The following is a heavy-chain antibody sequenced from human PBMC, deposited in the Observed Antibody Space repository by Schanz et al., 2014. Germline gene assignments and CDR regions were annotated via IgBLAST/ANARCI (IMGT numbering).Heavy chain of an antibody. CDR2: ISGSAGST. CDR3: AKIGGSVFDY. V-gene: IGHV3-23*01. Sequence: EVQLLESGGGLVQPGGSLRLSCAASGFTFSSYAMSWVRQAPGKGLEWVSTISGSAGSTYYADSVKGRFTISRDNSKIARYLQMNSLRAEGTTVYCCAKIGGSVFDYWGQGTLVTVSS. D-gene: IGHD3-10*01. J-gene: IGHJ4*02. CDR1: GFTFSSYA.